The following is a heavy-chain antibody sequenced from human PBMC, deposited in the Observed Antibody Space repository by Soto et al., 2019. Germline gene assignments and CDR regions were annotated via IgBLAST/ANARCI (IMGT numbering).Heavy chain of an antibody. D-gene: IGHD3-10*01. V-gene: IGHV1-69*06. J-gene: IGHJ6*02. Sequence: QVQLVQSGAEVKKPGSSVKVSCKASGGTFSSYAISWVRQAPGQGLEWMGGIIPIFGTANYAQKFQGRVTITADKSTSTAYMELSSLRSEDTAVYYCARERVTMVRGVTHYYYGMDVWGQGTTVTVSS. CDR1: GGTFSSYA. CDR3: ARERVTMVRGVTHYYYGMDV. CDR2: IIPIFGTA.